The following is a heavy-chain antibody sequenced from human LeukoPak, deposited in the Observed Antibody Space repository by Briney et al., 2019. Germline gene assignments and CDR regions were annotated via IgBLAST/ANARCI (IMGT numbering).Heavy chain of an antibody. D-gene: IGHD3-22*01. J-gene: IGHJ4*02. CDR1: GFTFSTYN. V-gene: IGHV3-15*01. CDR2: IKSKTDGGTT. Sequence: GGSLRLSCAASGFTFSTYNMNWVRQAPGKGLEWVGRIKSKTDGGTTDYAAPVKGRFTISRDDSKNTLYLQMNSLKTEDTAVYYCTTDGALDYYDSSGYYYVVYWGQGTLVTVSS. CDR3: TTDGALDYYDSSGYYYVVY.